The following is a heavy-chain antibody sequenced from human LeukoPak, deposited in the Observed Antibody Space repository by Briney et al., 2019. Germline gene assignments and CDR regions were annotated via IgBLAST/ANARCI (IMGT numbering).Heavy chain of an antibody. D-gene: IGHD4-23*01. V-gene: IGHV3-21*01. CDR1: GFTFSSYS. CDR2: ISSSSSYI. Sequence: PGGSLRLSCAASGFTFSSYSMNWVRQAPGKGLEWVSSISSSSSYIYYADSVKGRFTISRDNAKNSLYLQMNSLRAEDTAVYYCASDFPRLPGFFGGYWGQGTLVTVSS. J-gene: IGHJ4*02. CDR3: ASDFPRLPGFFGGY.